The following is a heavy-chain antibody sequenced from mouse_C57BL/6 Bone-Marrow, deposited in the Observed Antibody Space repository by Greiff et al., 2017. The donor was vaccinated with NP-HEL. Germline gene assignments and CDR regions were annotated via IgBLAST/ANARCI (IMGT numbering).Heavy chain of an antibody. V-gene: IGHV1-47*01. CDR3: ARGGSSWYYFDY. CDR2: FHPYNDDT. CDR1: GYTFTTYP. J-gene: IGHJ2*01. D-gene: IGHD1-3*01. Sequence: VQLQQSGAELVKPGASVKLSCKASGYTFTTYPIEWVKQNHGKSLEWIGNFHPYNDDTEYTEKFKNKATLTVEKSSSTVYLEISRLTSDDSAVYYCARGGSSWYYFDYWGQGTTLTVSS.